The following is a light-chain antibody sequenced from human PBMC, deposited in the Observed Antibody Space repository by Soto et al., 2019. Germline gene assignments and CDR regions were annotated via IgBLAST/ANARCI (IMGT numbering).Light chain of an antibody. J-gene: IGKJ2*01. CDR1: QTVSGSY. CDR3: QQSYSTPRT. Sequence: NVLTQSPGTLSLSPGERATLSCRASQTVSGSYVAWYQQKPGQTPRLLIYGASSRATGIPDRFSGSGSGTDFTLTINRLEPEDFATYYCQQSYSTPRTFGQGTKVDIK. CDR2: GAS. V-gene: IGKV3-20*01.